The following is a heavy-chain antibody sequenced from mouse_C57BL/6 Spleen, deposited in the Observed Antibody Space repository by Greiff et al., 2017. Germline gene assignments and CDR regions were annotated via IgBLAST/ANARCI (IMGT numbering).Heavy chain of an antibody. CDR1: GYAFSSSW. Sequence: VKLMESGPELVKPGASVKISCKASGYAFSSSWMNWVKQRPGKGLEWIGRIYPGDGDTNYNGKFKGKATLTADKSSSTAYMQLSSLTSEDSAVYFCARGGSGFAYWGQGTLVTVSA. V-gene: IGHV1-82*01. CDR2: IYPGDGDT. CDR3: ARGGSGFAY. J-gene: IGHJ3*01.